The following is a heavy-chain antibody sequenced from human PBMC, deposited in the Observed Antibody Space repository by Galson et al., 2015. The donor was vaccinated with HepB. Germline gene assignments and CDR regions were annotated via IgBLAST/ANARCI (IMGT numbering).Heavy chain of an antibody. D-gene: IGHD3-10*01. CDR3: ARETTITMVRGVITHDAFDI. CDR1: GYTFTSYG. V-gene: IGHV1-18*01. Sequence: SVKVSCKASGYTFTSYGISWVRQAPGQGLEWMGWISAYNGNTNYAQKLQGRVTMTTDTSTSTAYMELRSLRSDDTAVYYCARETTITMVRGVITHDAFDIWGQGTMVTVSS. J-gene: IGHJ3*02. CDR2: ISAYNGNT.